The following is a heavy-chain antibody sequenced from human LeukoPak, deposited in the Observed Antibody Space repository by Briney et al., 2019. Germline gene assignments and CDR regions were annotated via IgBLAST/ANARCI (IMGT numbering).Heavy chain of an antibody. CDR3: AKAFRLGGYSGYEGLDYYFDY. CDR1: GFTFSSYA. V-gene: IGHV3-30-3*01. D-gene: IGHD5-12*01. Sequence: GGSLRLSCAASGFTFSSYAMHWVRQAPGKGLEWVAVISYDGSNKYYADSVKGRFTISRDNSKNTLYLQMNSLRAEDTAVYYCAKAFRLGGYSGYEGLDYYFDYWGQGTLVTVSS. J-gene: IGHJ4*02. CDR2: ISYDGSNK.